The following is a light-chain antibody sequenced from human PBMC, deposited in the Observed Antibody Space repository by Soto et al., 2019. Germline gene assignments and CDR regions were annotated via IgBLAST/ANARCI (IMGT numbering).Light chain of an antibody. CDR2: KAS. CDR1: QGISSW. V-gene: IGKV1-5*03. CDR3: QQYTSSST. Sequence: DIQMTQSPSTLSASVGDRVTITCRASQGISSWLAWYQQKPGKAPKLLIYKASDLESGVPSRFSGSGSGTEFTLTISSLQPDDFATYDCQQYTSSSTFGQGTKVEIK. J-gene: IGKJ1*01.